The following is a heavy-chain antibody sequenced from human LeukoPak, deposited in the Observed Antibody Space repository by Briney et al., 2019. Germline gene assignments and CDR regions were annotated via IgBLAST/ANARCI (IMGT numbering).Heavy chain of an antibody. D-gene: IGHD6-13*01. CDR1: GFSVSGYW. CDR3: AREWQGGIAAAGTRIEGDY. Sequence: GGSLRLSCAVSGFSVSGYWMTWVRQAPGKGLEWVANIKQDGSEKNYVDSVKGRYTISRDNAENSLFLQMNSLRVEDTAVYYCAREWQGGIAAAGTRIEGDYWGQGTLVAVSS. V-gene: IGHV3-7*01. CDR2: IKQDGSEK. J-gene: IGHJ4*02.